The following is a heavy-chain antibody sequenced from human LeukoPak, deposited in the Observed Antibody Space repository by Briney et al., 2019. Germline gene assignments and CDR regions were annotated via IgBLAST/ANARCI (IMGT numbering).Heavy chain of an antibody. Sequence: GGSLRLSCAASGFIFSTFWMSWVRQAPGKGLEWVANIKEDGSQKHYVDSVKGRFTISRDNSKNFLYLQMNRLGAEDTAVYYCVRGGYSSFDYWGQGTLVTVSS. CDR2: IKEDGSQK. V-gene: IGHV3-7*01. D-gene: IGHD3-10*01. CDR3: VRGGYSSFDY. J-gene: IGHJ4*02. CDR1: GFIFSTFW.